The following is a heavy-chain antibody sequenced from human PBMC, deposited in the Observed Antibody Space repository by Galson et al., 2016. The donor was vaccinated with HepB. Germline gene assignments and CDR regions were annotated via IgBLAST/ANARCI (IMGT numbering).Heavy chain of an antibody. CDR3: ARGPNLDS. J-gene: IGHJ4*02. V-gene: IGHV3-30*03. Sequence: SLRLSCAASGFTLRTYGIHWIRLAPGKGMEWISFISTSGRRTYYADSVKGRFTISRHISENTLYLQMDSLRAEDTAIYYCARGPNLDSWGQGTPVTVSS. D-gene: IGHD2-8*01. CDR2: ISTSGRRT. CDR1: GFTLRTYG.